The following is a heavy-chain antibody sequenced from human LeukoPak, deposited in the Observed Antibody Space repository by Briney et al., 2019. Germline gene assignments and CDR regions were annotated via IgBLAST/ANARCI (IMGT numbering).Heavy chain of an antibody. D-gene: IGHD7-27*01. V-gene: IGHV3-15*01. CDR1: GFTFSNAW. Sequence: GGSLRLSCAASGFTFSNAWMSWVRQAPGKGLEWVGRIKSKTDGGTTDYAAPVKGRFTISRDDSKNTLYLQMNSLKTEDTAVYYCAKGCCGTGGGYFDYWGQGTLVTVSS. CDR2: IKSKTDGGTT. J-gene: IGHJ4*02. CDR3: AKGCCGTGGGYFDY.